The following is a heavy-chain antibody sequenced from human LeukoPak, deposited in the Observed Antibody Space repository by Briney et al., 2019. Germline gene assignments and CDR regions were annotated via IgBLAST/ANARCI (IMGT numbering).Heavy chain of an antibody. CDR1: GFTFNYYW. CDR3: ARVRKLRTRGVMDPLDY. D-gene: IGHD3-10*01. CDR2: IQQDGSEK. J-gene: IGHJ4*02. Sequence: GGSLRFSCAASGFTFNYYWLTWVRQAPGKGLEWVANIQQDGSEKYYVDSVKGRFIISRDNAKNSLYLQMNSLRAEDTAVYYCARVRKLRTRGVMDPLDYWGQGTLVTVSS. V-gene: IGHV3-7*01.